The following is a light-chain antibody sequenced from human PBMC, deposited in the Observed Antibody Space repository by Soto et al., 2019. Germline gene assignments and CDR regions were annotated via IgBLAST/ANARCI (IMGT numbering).Light chain of an antibody. J-gene: IGLJ2*01. CDR2: EVT. Sequence: QSALTQPPSASGSPGQSVTISCTGTSSDVGGYNYVSWYQQHPGKAPKLMIYEVTKRPSGVPDRFSGSKSDNTASLTVSGLQAEDEADYYCRSYGGGNNLLFGGGTKVTVL. CDR1: SSDVGGYNY. V-gene: IGLV2-8*01. CDR3: RSYGGGNNLL.